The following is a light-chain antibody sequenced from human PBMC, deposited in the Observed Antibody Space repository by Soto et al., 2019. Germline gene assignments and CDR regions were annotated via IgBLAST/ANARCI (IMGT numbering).Light chain of an antibody. V-gene: IGKV1-5*01. Sequence: DIQMTQSPSTLPASVGDRVTITCRASQTISTWLAWYQQKPGKAPKLLIHDASILESGVPSRFSGSGSGTEFTLTINSLQPDDFASYYCQQYNIYWTFGQGTKVDNK. CDR1: QTISTW. CDR2: DAS. J-gene: IGKJ1*01. CDR3: QQYNIYWT.